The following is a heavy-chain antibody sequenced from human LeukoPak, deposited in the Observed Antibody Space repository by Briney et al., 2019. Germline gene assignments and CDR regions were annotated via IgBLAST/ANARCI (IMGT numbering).Heavy chain of an antibody. V-gene: IGHV3-48*01. CDR2: ISSSSSTI. CDR1: GFTFGSYG. Sequence: PGGSLRLSCAASGFTFGSYGMNWVRQAPGKGLEWVSYISSSSSTIYYADSVKGRFTISRDNAKNSLYLQMNSLRAEDTAVYYCARVSLRFLEWLDQYYFDYWGQGTLVTVSS. D-gene: IGHD3-3*01. CDR3: ARVSLRFLEWLDQYYFDY. J-gene: IGHJ4*02.